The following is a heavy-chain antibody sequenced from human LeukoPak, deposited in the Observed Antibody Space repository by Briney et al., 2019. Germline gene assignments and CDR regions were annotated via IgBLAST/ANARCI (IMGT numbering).Heavy chain of an antibody. D-gene: IGHD1-26*01. J-gene: IGHJ4*02. CDR3: ASLGRGEVGANPY. V-gene: IGHV1-24*01. Sequence: ASVKVSCKVSGYTLTELSMHWVRQAPGKGLEWMGGFDPEDGETSYAQKFQGRVTMTRDTSTSTVYMELSSLRSEDTAVYYCASLGRGEVGANPYWGQGTLVTVSS. CDR1: GYTLTELS. CDR2: FDPEDGET.